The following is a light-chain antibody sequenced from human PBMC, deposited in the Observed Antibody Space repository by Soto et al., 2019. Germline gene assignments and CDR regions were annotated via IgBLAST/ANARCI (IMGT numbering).Light chain of an antibody. V-gene: IGKV3-11*01. CDR1: QSVSNS. CDR2: DTF. J-gene: IGKJ3*01. CDR3: QQRSS. Sequence: EIVLTQSPATLSLSPGERATLSCRASQSVSNSLVWYQQKQGQAPRLLIYDTFNRATGIPARFSGSGSGTDFTLTISRLEPDDFAVYYCQQRSSFGPGTKIDF.